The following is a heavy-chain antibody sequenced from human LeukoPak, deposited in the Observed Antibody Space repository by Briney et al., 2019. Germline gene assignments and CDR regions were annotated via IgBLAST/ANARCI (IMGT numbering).Heavy chain of an antibody. CDR3: ARQDYYGSGSYYGCYYYGMDV. D-gene: IGHD3-10*01. CDR2: IHTSGSN. CDR1: GVSISPYY. Sequence: SSETLSLTCAVSGVSISPYYWAWIRQPPGKGLEWIGYIHTSGSNSQYPSLKSRVTISVDTSKNQFSLKLSSVTAADTAVYYCARQDYYGSGSYYGCYYYGMDVWGQGTTVTVSS. V-gene: IGHV4-4*09. J-gene: IGHJ6*02.